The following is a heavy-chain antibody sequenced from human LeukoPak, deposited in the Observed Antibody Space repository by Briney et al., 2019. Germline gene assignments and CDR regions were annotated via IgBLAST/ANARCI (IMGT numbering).Heavy chain of an antibody. D-gene: IGHD2-8*01. Sequence: SETLSPTCTVSGGSISSYYWSWIRQPAGKGLEWIGRIYTSGNTNYNPSLRSRVTMSVDTSKNQFSLKLSSVTAADTAVYYCAREPYCTNGVCSAYWGQGTLVTVSS. CDR2: IYTSGNT. J-gene: IGHJ4*02. CDR3: AREPYCTNGVCSAY. CDR1: GGSISSYY. V-gene: IGHV4-4*07.